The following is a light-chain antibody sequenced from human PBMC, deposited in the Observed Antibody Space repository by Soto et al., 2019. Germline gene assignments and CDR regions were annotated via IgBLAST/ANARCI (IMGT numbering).Light chain of an antibody. CDR3: QQYNNWPPSIT. J-gene: IGKJ5*01. V-gene: IGKV3-15*01. CDR1: QSVSSN. Sequence: ETVMTRSPATLSVSPGERATLSCRASQSVSSNLAWYQQKPGQAPRLLIYGASTRATGIPARFSGSGSGTEFTLTISSLQSEDFAVYYCQQYNNWPPSITFGQGTRLEIK. CDR2: GAS.